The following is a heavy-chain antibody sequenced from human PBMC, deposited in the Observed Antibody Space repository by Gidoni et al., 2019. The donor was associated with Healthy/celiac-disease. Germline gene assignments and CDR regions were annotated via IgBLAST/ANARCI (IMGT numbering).Heavy chain of an antibody. CDR1: VFPFRDYY. Sequence: QVQLVESGGGWFKPGGSLILSCAASVFPFRDYYMSWVRPAPGKGLEWVSYISSSGSTIYYADSVKGRFTISRDNAKNSLYLQMNSLRAEDTAVYYCARDPGFGENWYFDLWGRGTLVTVSS. CDR3: ARDPGFGENWYFDL. J-gene: IGHJ2*01. CDR2: ISSSGSTI. V-gene: IGHV3-11*04. D-gene: IGHD3-10*01.